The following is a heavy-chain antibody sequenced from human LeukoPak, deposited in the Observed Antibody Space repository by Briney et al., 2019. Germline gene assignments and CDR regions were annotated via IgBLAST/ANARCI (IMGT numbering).Heavy chain of an antibody. J-gene: IGHJ6*03. D-gene: IGHD4-11*01. Sequence: PGGSLRLSCAASGFTFSNYWMSWVRQAPGKGLEWVANIKEDGTEQYYVDSVKGRFTISRDNAKNSLYLQMNSLRAEDTAVYYCARGRQVSNFYYYYYMDVWGKGTTVTVSS. CDR1: GFTFSNYW. V-gene: IGHV3-7*01. CDR3: ARGRQVSNFYYYYYMDV. CDR2: IKEDGTEQ.